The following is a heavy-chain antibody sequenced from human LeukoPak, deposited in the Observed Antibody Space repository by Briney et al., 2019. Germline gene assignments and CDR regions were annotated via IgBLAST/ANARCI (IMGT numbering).Heavy chain of an antibody. D-gene: IGHD2-2*01. CDR2: IRYDGSNK. V-gene: IGHV3-30*02. Sequence: GGSLRLSCAASGFTFSSYGMHWVRQAPGKGLEWVAFIRYDGSNKYYADSVKGRFTISRDNSKNTLYLQMNSLRAEETALYYCAKDGGEGYCSSTSCSYYYGMDVWGQGTTVTVSS. CDR1: GFTFSSYG. CDR3: AKDGGEGYCSSTSCSYYYGMDV. J-gene: IGHJ6*02.